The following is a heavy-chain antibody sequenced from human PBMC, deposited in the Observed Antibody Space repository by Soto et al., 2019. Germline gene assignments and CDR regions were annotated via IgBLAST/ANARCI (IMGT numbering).Heavy chain of an antibody. CDR3: AGDLSWGSNWYYYMDG. Sequence: EVQLVESGGGLVQPGGSLRLSCATSGFILSDCAMNWVRQAPGKGLEWVSYISSSSSVIDYADSVKGRFTVSRDNARNSLYLQMNSLRAEETAVYYCAGDLSWGSNWYYYMDGWGKGTTVTASS. D-gene: IGHD7-27*01. J-gene: IGHJ6*03. V-gene: IGHV3-48*01. CDR2: ISSSSSVI. CDR1: GFILSDCA.